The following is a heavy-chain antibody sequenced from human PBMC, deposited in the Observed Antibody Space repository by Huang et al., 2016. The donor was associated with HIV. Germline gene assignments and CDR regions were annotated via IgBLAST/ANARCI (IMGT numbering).Heavy chain of an antibody. V-gene: IGHV1-69*13. Sequence: QVQLVQSGAEVKKPGSSVKVSCKASGGAFIRYSFSWVRQAPGQGLEWMGGIIPNFKTTNYAQKVQGRVTITADESATTVYMDLSSLRFDDTAVYYCARTSNWKAEYFRYWGQGTLVTVSS. CDR2: IIPNFKTT. J-gene: IGHJ1*01. D-gene: IGHD1-20*01. CDR1: GGAFIRYS. CDR3: ARTSNWKAEYFRY.